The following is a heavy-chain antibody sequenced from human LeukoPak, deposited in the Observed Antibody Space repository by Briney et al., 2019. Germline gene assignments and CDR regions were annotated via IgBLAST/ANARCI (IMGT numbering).Heavy chain of an antibody. CDR3: ARTWELDAFDI. V-gene: IGHV4-61*02. Sequence: SQTLSLTCTVSGGSISSGSYYWSWIRQPAGKGLEWIGGIYTSGSTNYNPSLKSRVTISVDTSKNQFSLKLSSVTAADTAVYYCARTWELDAFDIWGQGTMITVSS. CDR1: GGSISSGSYY. CDR2: IYTSGST. D-gene: IGHD1-26*01. J-gene: IGHJ3*02.